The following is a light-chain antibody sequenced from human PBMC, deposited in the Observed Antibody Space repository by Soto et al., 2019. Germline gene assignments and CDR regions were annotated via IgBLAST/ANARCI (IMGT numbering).Light chain of an antibody. CDR2: SND. V-gene: IGLV1-47*02. CDR3: SAWDDSLTGVI. CDR1: SSNIGNNF. Sequence: QSVLTQPPSASETPGQRVTISCSGTSSNIGNNFIYWYQHLPGTAPHLLIYSNDQRPSGVPDRFSGSKSGTSAALAISGLRYEDEDDYYCSAWDDSLTGVIFGGGTKLTVL. J-gene: IGLJ2*01.